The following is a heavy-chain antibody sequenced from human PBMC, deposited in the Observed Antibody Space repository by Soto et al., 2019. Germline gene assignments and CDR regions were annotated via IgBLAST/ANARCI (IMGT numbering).Heavy chain of an antibody. J-gene: IGHJ3*01. CDR2: ILPIFGTA. CDR1: GGSFRRET. V-gene: IGHV1-69*12. Sequence: QVQLVQSGAEVKKPGSSVKVSCKASGGSFRRETINWVRQAPGQGPEWMGGILPIFGTADYAQKFQGRVTIIADVSTTTTYMELSSRRFEDTAVYYCARGHEFGGNSDACDVWGEGTMVIVSS. CDR3: ARGHEFGGNSDACDV. D-gene: IGHD2-15*01.